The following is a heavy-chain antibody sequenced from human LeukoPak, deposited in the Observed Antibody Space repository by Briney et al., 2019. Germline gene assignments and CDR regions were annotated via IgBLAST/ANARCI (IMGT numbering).Heavy chain of an antibody. CDR2: INSDGSST. J-gene: IGHJ3*02. CDR1: GFTFSSYW. D-gene: IGHD5-18*01. CDR3: ARDGYTSGYGAFDI. V-gene: IGHV3-74*01. Sequence: PGGSLRLSCAASGFTFSSYWMHWVRQAPGKGLVWVSRINSDGSSTSYADSVKGRFTISRDNAKNTLNLQMNSLRAEDTAVYYCARDGYTSGYGAFDIWGQGTMVTVPS.